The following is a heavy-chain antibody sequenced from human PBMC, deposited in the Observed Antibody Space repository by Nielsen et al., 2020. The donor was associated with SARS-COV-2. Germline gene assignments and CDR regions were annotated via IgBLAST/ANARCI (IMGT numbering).Heavy chain of an antibody. CDR2: ISFDGSNK. D-gene: IGHD1-7*01. CDR1: GFTFSSYG. CDR3: AKGRYNWNYIDYFDY. V-gene: IGHV3-30*18. Sequence: GSLRLSCAASGFTFSSYGMHWVRQAPGKGLEWVAGISFDGSNKYYADSLKGRFTISRDNSKNTLYLQMNSLRAEDTAVYYCAKGRYNWNYIDYFDYWGQGTLVTVSS. J-gene: IGHJ4*02.